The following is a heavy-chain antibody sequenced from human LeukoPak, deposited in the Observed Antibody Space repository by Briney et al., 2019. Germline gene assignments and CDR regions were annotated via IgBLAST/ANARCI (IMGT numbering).Heavy chain of an antibody. V-gene: IGHV4-59*01. CDR1: GGSISTYY. CDR2: IYYSGST. D-gene: IGHD3-22*01. CDR3: ARGRSPYDSSAAFDI. Sequence: PSETLSLTCTVSGGSISTYYWNWVRQPPGKGLEWIAYIYYSGSTNYNPSLKSRVTMSVDTSSDQYSLKPSSVTAADTAVYYCARGRSPYDSSAAFDIWGQGTMVTVSS. J-gene: IGHJ3*02.